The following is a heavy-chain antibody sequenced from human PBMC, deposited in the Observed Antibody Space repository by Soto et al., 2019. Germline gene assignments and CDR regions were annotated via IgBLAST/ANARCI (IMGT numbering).Heavy chain of an antibody. CDR1: GYTLTELS. CDR3: ETAYCSGGSCYSIDAFDI. D-gene: IGHD2-15*01. CDR2: FDPEDGET. V-gene: IGHV1-24*01. Sequence: ASVKVSCKVSGYTLTELSMHWVRQAPGKGLEWMGGFDPEDGETIYAQKFQGRVTMTEDTSTDTAYMELSSLRSEDTAVYYCETAYCSGGSCYSIDAFDIWGQGTMVTVSS. J-gene: IGHJ3*02.